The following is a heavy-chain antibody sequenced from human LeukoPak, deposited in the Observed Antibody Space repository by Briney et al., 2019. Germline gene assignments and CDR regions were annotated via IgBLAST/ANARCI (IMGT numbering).Heavy chain of an antibody. CDR2: ISGSGGST. V-gene: IGHV3-23*01. CDR1: KFNFNSYG. J-gene: IGHJ3*02. CDR3: AKDPNGDYIDTFDI. Sequence: PGGSLRLSCTTSKFNFNSYGMTWVRQAPGKGLEWVSSISGSGGSTQYAASVQGRFTISRDNSKNTLYLQMSSLRAEDTAVYYCAKDPNGDYIDTFDIWGQGTMVTVSS. D-gene: IGHD4-17*01.